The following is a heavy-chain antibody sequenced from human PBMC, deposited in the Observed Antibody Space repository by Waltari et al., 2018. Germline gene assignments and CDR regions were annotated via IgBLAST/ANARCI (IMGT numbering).Heavy chain of an antibody. CDR1: GFTFRRYP. D-gene: IGHD1-1*01. J-gene: IGHJ6*03. CDR3: ARRGTTSTFGNHMDV. CDR2: MHSDGSNI. V-gene: IGHV3-30*02. Sequence: QVQLVESGGGVVQPGGSLRLSCAASGFTFRRYPMPWVRQAPGKGWGWMALMHSDGSNIQYAESVKGRFTISRDNSKNTLYLQMNSLRVEDTAVYYCARRGTTSTFGNHMDVWGKGTTVTISS.